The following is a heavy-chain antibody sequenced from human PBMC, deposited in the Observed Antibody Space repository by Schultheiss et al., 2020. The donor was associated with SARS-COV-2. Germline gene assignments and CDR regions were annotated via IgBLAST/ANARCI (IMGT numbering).Heavy chain of an antibody. D-gene: IGHD3-22*01. J-gene: IGHJ6*02. CDR2: MNPNSGNT. V-gene: IGHV1-8*02. Sequence: ASVKVSCKASGGTFSSYAFSWVRQAPGQGLEWMGWMNPNSGNTGYAQKFQGRVTMTRNTSISTAYMELSSLRSEDTAVYYCAVYYYDSSGYSGSYGMDVWGQGTTVTVSS. CDR3: AVYYYDSSGYSGSYGMDV. CDR1: GGTFSSYA.